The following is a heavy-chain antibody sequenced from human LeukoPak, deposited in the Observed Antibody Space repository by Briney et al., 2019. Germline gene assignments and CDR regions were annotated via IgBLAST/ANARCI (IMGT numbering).Heavy chain of an antibody. CDR3: AKKGGYQLSTFDP. CDR1: GFSFSNYG. V-gene: IGHV3-30*02. D-gene: IGHD5-12*01. Sequence: PGGSLRLSCAASGFSFSNYGMHWVRQAPGKGLEWVAFIRYDGSDKYYADSVKGRFTISRDNFKNTLYLQMNSLRAEDTGIYYCAKKGGYQLSTFDPWGQGTLVTVSS. J-gene: IGHJ5*02. CDR2: IRYDGSDK.